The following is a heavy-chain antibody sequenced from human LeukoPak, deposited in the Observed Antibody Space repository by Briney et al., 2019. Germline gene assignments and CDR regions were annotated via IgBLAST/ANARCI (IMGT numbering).Heavy chain of an antibody. J-gene: IGHJ4*02. V-gene: IGHV1-46*01. CDR1: GYTFTSYA. D-gene: IGHD2-21*02. CDR3: ARGRGWRGGLDYCGGDCYPIDY. Sequence: ASVKVSCKASGYTFTSYAMNWVRQAPGQGLEWMGIINPSGGSTSYAQKFQGRVTMTRDTSTSTVYMELSSLRSEDTAVYYCARGRGWRGGLDYCGGDCYPIDYWGQGTLVTVSS. CDR2: INPSGGST.